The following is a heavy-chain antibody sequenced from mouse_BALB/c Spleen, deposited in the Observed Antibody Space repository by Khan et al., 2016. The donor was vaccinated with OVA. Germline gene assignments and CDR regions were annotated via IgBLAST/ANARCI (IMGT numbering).Heavy chain of an antibody. CDR3: ARSTYRYAFVY. CDR2: IIYTGYT. Sequence: EVRLLESGPSLVKPSQTLSLTCSVTGDSITTGYWNWIRKFPGNKLEYMGYIIYTGYTYYNPSLKSRISLTRHTSNTQYYLQLNSVTDEDTATYYCARSTYRYAFVYWGQGTLVTVSA. V-gene: IGHV3-8*02. J-gene: IGHJ3*01. D-gene: IGHD2-14*01. CDR1: GDSITTGY.